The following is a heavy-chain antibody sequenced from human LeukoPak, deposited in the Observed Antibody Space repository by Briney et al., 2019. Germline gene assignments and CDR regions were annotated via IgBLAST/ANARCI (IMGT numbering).Heavy chain of an antibody. J-gene: IGHJ5*02. Sequence: SETLSLTCTVSGGSISSYYWSWIRQPPGKGLEWIGYIYYSGSTNYNPSLKSRVTITVDTSKNQFSLKLSPVTAADTAVYYCARTTLYDFWSGFFSRFDPWGQGTLVTVSS. CDR3: ARTTLYDFWSGFFSRFDP. CDR1: GGSISSYY. CDR2: IYYSGST. D-gene: IGHD3-3*01. V-gene: IGHV4-59*01.